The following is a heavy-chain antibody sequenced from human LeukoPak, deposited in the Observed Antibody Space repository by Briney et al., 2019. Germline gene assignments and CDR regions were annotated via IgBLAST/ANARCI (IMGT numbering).Heavy chain of an antibody. CDR2: FNHSGST. D-gene: IGHD1-26*01. CDR1: GASFSGYY. V-gene: IGHV4-34*01. CDR3: ARGNMEWELLYSAFDI. J-gene: IGHJ3*02. Sequence: PSETLSLTCAVSGASFSGYYWNWIRQPPGKGLEWTAEFNHSGSTNYNPSLKSRVTISVDTSKNQFSLKLNSVTAADTAVYYCARGNMEWELLYSAFDIWGQGTMVTVSS.